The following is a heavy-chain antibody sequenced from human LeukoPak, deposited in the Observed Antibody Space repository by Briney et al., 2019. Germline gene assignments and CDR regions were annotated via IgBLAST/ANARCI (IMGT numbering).Heavy chain of an antibody. CDR1: GFTFSSYA. CDR2: ISGSGGST. V-gene: IGHV3-23*01. Sequence: HPGGSLRLSCAASGFTFSSYAMSWVRQAPGKGLEWVSAISGSGGSTYYADSVKGRFTISRDNSKNTLYLQMNSLRAEDTAVYYCAKDGCNRDYDSSGYYLDYWGQGTLVTVSS. D-gene: IGHD3-22*01. J-gene: IGHJ4*02. CDR3: AKDGCNRDYDSSGYYLDY.